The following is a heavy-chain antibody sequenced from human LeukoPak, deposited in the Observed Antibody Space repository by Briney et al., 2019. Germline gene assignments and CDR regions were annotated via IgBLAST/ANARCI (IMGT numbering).Heavy chain of an antibody. D-gene: IGHD6-19*01. CDR1: GFTFSSYA. CDR3: ATLIAVASRFDY. Sequence: GGSLRLSCAASGFTFSSYAMHWVRQAPGKGLEWVAVISYDGSNKYYADSVKGRFTISRDNSKGTLYLQMNSLRAEDTAVYYCATLIAVASRFDYWGQGTLVTVSS. CDR2: ISYDGSNK. V-gene: IGHV3-30*04. J-gene: IGHJ4*02.